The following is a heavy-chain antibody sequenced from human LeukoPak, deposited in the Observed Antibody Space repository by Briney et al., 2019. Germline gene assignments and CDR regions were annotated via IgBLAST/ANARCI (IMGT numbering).Heavy chain of an antibody. CDR2: IYYSGST. CDR1: GGSISSYY. J-gene: IGHJ4*02. Sequence: PSETLSLTCTVSGGSISSYYWSWIRQPPGKGLEWIGYIYYSGSTNYNPSLKSRVTISVDTSKNQFSLKLSSVTAADTAVYYCARGGVVPAAPLHYWGQGTLVTVSS. CDR3: ARGGVVPAAPLHY. D-gene: IGHD2-2*01. V-gene: IGHV4-59*01.